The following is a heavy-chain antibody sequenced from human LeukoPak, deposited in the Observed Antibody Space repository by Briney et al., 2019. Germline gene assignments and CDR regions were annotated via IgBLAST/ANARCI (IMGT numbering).Heavy chain of an antibody. J-gene: IGHJ6*02. CDR2: ISSSSKYI. CDR1: GFTFSSYG. CDR3: ARVSTVEYGMDV. V-gene: IGHV3-21*01. D-gene: IGHD4-23*01. Sequence: GGSLRLSCAASGFTFSSYGMNWVRQAPGKGLEWVSSISSSSKYIFYADSVKGRFTISRDNAKNSLYLQMNSLRAEDTALYYCARVSTVEYGMDVWGQGTTVTVSS.